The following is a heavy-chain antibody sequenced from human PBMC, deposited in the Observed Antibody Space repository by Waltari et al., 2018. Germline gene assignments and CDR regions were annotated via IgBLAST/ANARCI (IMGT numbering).Heavy chain of an antibody. D-gene: IGHD6-19*01. J-gene: IGHJ4*02. CDR3: AGSIAVAGTLDY. V-gene: IGHV3-33*01. CDR1: GFTFSSDC. CDR2: IWYDGSNK. Sequence: QVQLVESGGGVVQTGRSLRLSCAASGFTFSSDCMHWVRQAQGKGLGVVAVIWYDGSNKYYADAVKGRFTISRDNSKNTLYLQMNSLRVEDTAVYYCAGSIAVAGTLDYWGQGTLVTVSS.